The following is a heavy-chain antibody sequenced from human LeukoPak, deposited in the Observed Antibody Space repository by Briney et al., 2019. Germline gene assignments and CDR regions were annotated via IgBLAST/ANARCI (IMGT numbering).Heavy chain of an antibody. CDR2: ISSSGSTI. D-gene: IGHD2-2*01. Sequence: GGSLRLSCAASGFTFSDYYMSWIRQAPGKGLEWVSYISSSGSTIYYADSVKGRFTISRDNAKNSLYLQMNSLRAEDTAVYYCARDYESDIVVVPAMGAFDIWGQGTMVTVSS. CDR3: ARDYESDIVVVPAMGAFDI. J-gene: IGHJ3*02. CDR1: GFTFSDYY. V-gene: IGHV3-11*04.